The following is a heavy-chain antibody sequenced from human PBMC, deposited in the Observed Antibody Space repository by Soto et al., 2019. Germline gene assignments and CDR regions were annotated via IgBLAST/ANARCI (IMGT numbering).Heavy chain of an antibody. CDR1: GGSISSGGYY. CDR3: AREWRMDTAMAKYYYYYGMDV. Sequence: QVQLQESGPGLVKPSQTLSLTCTVSGGSISSGGYYWSWIRQHPGKGLEWIGYIYYSGSTYYNPSLKSRVTISVDTSKNQFSLKLSSVTAADTAVYYCAREWRMDTAMAKYYYYYGMDVWGQGTTVTVSS. V-gene: IGHV4-31*03. CDR2: IYYSGST. J-gene: IGHJ6*02. D-gene: IGHD5-18*01.